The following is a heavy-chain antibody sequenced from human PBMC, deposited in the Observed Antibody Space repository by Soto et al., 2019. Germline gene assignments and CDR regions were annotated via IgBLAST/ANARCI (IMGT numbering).Heavy chain of an antibody. D-gene: IGHD3-3*01. CDR2: FDPEDGET. J-gene: IGHJ6*04. CDR1: GYTLTELS. Sequence: ASVKVSCKVSGYTLTELSMHWVRQAPGKGLEWMGGFDPEDGETIYAQKFQGRVTMTEDTSTDTAYMELSSLRSEDTAVYYCATDIPAAFWAGYYPMDVWRKGTTVTVSS. CDR3: ATDIPAAFWAGYYPMDV. V-gene: IGHV1-24*01.